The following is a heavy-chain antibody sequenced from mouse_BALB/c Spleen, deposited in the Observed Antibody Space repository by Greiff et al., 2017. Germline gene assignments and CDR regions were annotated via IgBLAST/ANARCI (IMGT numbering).Heavy chain of an antibody. Sequence: EVQLQQSGTVLARPGASVKMSCKASGYTFTSYSMHWVKQRPGQGLEWIGAIYPGNSDTSYNQKFKGKAKLTAVTATSTAYMELSSLTSEDSAVYYGARDDIYCGCPWFAYWGQGTLVTVSA. CDR2: IYPGNSDT. D-gene: IGHD2-2*01. CDR1: GYTFTSYS. CDR3: ARDDIYCGCPWFAY. V-gene: IGHV1-5*01. J-gene: IGHJ3*01.